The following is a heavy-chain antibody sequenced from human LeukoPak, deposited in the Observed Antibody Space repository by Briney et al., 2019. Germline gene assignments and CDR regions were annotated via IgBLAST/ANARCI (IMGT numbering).Heavy chain of an antibody. CDR3: TSLGFSSGYDFNWFDP. D-gene: IGHD3-22*01. V-gene: IGHV3-15*01. CDR1: GFTFSNAW. CDR2: IKSKTDGGTT. Sequence: PGGSLRLSCAASGFTFSNAWMSWVRQAPGKGLEWVGRIKSKTDGGTTDYAAPVRGRFTISRDDSKNTLYLQMNSLITEDTAVYYCTSLGFSSGYDFNWFDPWGQGTLVTVSS. J-gene: IGHJ5*02.